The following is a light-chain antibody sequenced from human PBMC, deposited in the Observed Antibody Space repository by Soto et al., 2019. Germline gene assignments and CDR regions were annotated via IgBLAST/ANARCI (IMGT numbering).Light chain of an antibody. V-gene: IGKV1-5*01. CDR1: QTISHY. J-gene: IGKJ1*01. Sequence: DMQMTQSPSTLSASVGDRVTITCRASQTISHYLAWYQQKPGKAPNLLIYDASTLEGGVPSRFSGSGSGTEFTLTINSLQPDDFATYYCQQYSYIYPWTFGQGTTVEVK. CDR2: DAS. CDR3: QQYSYIYPWT.